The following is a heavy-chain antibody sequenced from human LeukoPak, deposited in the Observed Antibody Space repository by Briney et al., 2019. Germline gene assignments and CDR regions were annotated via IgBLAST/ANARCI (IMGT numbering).Heavy chain of an antibody. J-gene: IGHJ4*02. Sequence: GGSLRLSCAASGFTFSSYSMNWVHQAPGKGLEWVSYISSSSSTIYYPDSVKGRFTISRDNAKNSLYMQMSSLRAEDTAVYYCARVRLEYRQIDYWCQGTLVTVSS. CDR2: ISSSSSTI. CDR3: ARVRLEYRQIDY. V-gene: IGHV3-48*01. CDR1: GFTFSSYS. D-gene: IGHD2-2*01.